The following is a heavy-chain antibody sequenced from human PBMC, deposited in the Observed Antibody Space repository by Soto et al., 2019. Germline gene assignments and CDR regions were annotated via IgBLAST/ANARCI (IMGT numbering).Heavy chain of an antibody. CDR2: ISYHGTIK. V-gene: IGHV3-30*18. J-gene: IGHJ4*02. CDR3: VKDPTQWLVHFGPYFDS. D-gene: IGHD6-19*01. Sequence: QVQLVESGGGVVQPGGSLRLSCIASGFTFTNYGLHWVRQAPGKGLEWVAVISYHGTIKYYADSVNGRFTISRDNSENTVYRPMSSLGPEDTAVYYCVKDPTQWLVHFGPYFDSWGQGTLVTVSS. CDR1: GFTFTNYG.